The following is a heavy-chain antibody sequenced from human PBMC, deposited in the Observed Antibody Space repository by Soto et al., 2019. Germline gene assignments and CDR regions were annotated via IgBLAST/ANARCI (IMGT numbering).Heavy chain of an antibody. CDR3: ARAHRGPTYMDV. Sequence: EVQLVESGGGLVQPGGSLRLSCAASGFTFSSYEMNWVRQAPGKGLAWVSYISSSVSTVYYADAVRGRFTTSRDNAKNSLYQQMNSLRAEDTATYYCARAHRGPTYMDVWGQGTTVTVSS. V-gene: IGHV3-48*03. D-gene: IGHD3-10*01. CDR2: ISSSVSTV. CDR1: GFTFSSYE. J-gene: IGHJ6*02.